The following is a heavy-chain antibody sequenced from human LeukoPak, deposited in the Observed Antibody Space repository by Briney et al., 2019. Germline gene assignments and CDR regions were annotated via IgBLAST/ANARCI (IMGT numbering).Heavy chain of an antibody. J-gene: IGHJ4*02. CDR2: ISYDGSNK. Sequence: PGRSLRLSCAASGFTFSSYAMHWVRQAPGKGLEWVAVISYDGSNKYYADSVKGRFTISRDNSKNTLYLQMNSLRAEDTAVYYCARDPAQVGATPFFDYWGQGTLVTVSS. CDR3: ARDPAQVGATPFFDY. V-gene: IGHV3-30-3*01. CDR1: GFTFSSYA. D-gene: IGHD1-26*01.